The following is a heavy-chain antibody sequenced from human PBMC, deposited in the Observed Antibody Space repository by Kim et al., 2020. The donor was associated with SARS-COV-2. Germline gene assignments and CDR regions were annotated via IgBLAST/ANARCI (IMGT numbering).Heavy chain of an antibody. Sequence: GGSLRLSCAASRFIFSSSAMTWVRQAPGKGLEWVSSIFGSGHGTYYADSVKGRFIISRDNSKNTLYLQMNNLRADDTAVYYCAKNVHITSVTFLWYFALWGRGTSVIVSS. V-gene: IGHV3-23*01. J-gene: IGHJ2*01. D-gene: IGHD2-2*01. CDR3: AKNVHITSVTFLWYFAL. CDR1: RFIFSSSA. CDR2: IFGSGHGT.